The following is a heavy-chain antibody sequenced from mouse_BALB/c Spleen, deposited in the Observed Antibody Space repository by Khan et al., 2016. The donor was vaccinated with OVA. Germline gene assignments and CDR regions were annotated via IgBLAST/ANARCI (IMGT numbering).Heavy chain of an antibody. CDR3: ARGGTTVEREYYFDY. CDR1: GISITTGNYR. CDR2: IYYSGTI. V-gene: IGHV3-5*02. Sequence: EVQLQGSGPGLVKPSQTVSLTCTVTGISITTGNYRWSWIRQFPGNKLEWIGYIYYSGTITYNPSLTSRTTITRDTSKNQFFLEMNSLTAEDTATYYCARGGTTVEREYYFDYWGQGTTLTVSS. D-gene: IGHD1-1*01. J-gene: IGHJ2*01.